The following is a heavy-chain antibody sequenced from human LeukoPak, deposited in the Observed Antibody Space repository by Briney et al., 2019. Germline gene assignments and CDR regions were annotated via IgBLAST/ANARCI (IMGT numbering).Heavy chain of an antibody. CDR3: ARSHSGYDSFDY. CDR1: GFTFSSYW. CDR2: ISSGSSTR. J-gene: IGHJ4*02. D-gene: IGHD5-12*01. V-gene: IGHV3-48*01. Sequence: GGSLRLSCAASGFTFSSYWMSWVRQAPGKGLEWVSYISSGSSTRYYADSVKGRFTISRDNAKNSLYLQMNSLRAEDTAVYYCARSHSGYDSFDYWGQGTLVTVSS.